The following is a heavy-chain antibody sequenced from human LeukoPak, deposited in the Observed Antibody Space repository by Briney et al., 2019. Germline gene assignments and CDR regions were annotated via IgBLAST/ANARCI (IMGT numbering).Heavy chain of an antibody. CDR3: AARYYDILTGYYDAFDI. J-gene: IGHJ3*02. Sequence: SQTLSLTSTVSGGSISSGSYYWSWIRQPAGKGLEWIGRIYTSGSTNYNPSLKSRVTISVDTSKNQFSLKLSSVTAADTAVYYCAARYYDILTGYYDAFDIWGQGTMVTVSS. V-gene: IGHV4-61*02. D-gene: IGHD3-9*01. CDR1: GGSISSGSYY. CDR2: IYTSGST.